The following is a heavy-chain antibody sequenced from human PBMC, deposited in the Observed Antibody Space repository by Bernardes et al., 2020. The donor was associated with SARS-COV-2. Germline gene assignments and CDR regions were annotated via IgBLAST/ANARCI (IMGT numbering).Heavy chain of an antibody. D-gene: IGHD3-10*02. CDR2: MSHDGRIK. J-gene: IGHJ4*02. CDR3: AKARYVETPFDS. Sequence: GGSLRLSCTASDSTLNSSAVHWVRQAPAKGLEWVAGMSHDGRIKYYSDSVRGRFTISRDTFKNTLFLEMDSLRPEDTAIYYCAKARYVETPFDSWGKGNLVTVSS. CDR1: DSTLNSSA. V-gene: IGHV3-30*18.